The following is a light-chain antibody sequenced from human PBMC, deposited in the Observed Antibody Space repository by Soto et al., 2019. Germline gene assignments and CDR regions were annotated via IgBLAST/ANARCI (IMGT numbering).Light chain of an antibody. V-gene: IGKV1-33*01. CDR2: DAS. Sequence: DIQMTQSPSTVSASVGDRVTITCRASQSISNWLAWYQQKPGKAPKLLIYDASNLETGVPSRFSGSGSGTDFTFTISSLQPEDIATYYCQQYDNLPLTFGGGAKVDIK. CDR1: QSISNW. J-gene: IGKJ4*01. CDR3: QQYDNLPLT.